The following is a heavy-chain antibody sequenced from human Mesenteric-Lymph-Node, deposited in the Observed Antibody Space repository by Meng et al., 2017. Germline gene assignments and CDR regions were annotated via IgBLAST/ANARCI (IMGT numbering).Heavy chain of an antibody. J-gene: IGHJ4*02. V-gene: IGHV4-38-2*02. CDR3: ARAGSSGYWGDY. D-gene: IGHD3-22*01. Sequence: ETLSLTCTVSGYSISSGYYWGWIRQPPGKGLEWIGSIYHSGSTYYNPSLKSRVTISVDTSKNQFSLKLSSVTAADTAVYYCARAGSSGYWGDYWGQGTLVTVSS. CDR1: GYSISSGYY. CDR2: IYHSGST.